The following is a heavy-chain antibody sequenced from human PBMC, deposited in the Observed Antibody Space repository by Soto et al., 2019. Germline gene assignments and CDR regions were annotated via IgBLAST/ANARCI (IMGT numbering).Heavy chain of an antibody. D-gene: IGHD6-19*01. CDR1: GFSFSNYW. Sequence: GGSLRLSCAASGFSFSNYWMHWVRQAPGKGLVWVSRINNDGSATGDADSVKARFTISRDNAKNTLYLQMNSLRAEDTAVYYCARDPTPAQYSSGSNSGWFDPWGQGTLVTVSS. V-gene: IGHV3-74*01. J-gene: IGHJ5*02. CDR3: ARDPTPAQYSSGSNSGWFDP. CDR2: INNDGSAT.